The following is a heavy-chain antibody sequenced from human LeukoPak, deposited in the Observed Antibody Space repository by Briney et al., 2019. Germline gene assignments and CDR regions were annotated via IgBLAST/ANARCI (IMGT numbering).Heavy chain of an antibody. CDR2: ISYDGSNK. J-gene: IGHJ4*02. CDR1: GFTFSSYA. Sequence: GGSLRLSCAASGFTFSSYAMHWVRQAPGKGLEWVAVISYDGSNKYYADSVKGRFTISRDNSKNTLYRQMNSLRAEDTAVYYCARDYGYYYGSGSYYIPDWGQGTLVTVSS. V-gene: IGHV3-30-3*01. CDR3: ARDYGYYYGSGSYYIPD. D-gene: IGHD3-10*01.